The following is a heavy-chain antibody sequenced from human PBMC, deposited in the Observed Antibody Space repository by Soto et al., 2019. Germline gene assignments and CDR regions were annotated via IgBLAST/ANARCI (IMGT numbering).Heavy chain of an antibody. CDR3: ARAGQYYDSSGYAD. CDR2: ISAYNGNT. V-gene: IGHV1-18*01. Sequence: QVKLVQSGTEVKKPGASMKVSCKASGYSFATSGISWVRQAPGQGLEWMGWISAYNGNTNYDQKLQDRIIMTTDTSTSTAYLELRSLRSYDTAVYYCARAGQYYDSSGYADWGQGTLVTVSS. J-gene: IGHJ4*02. D-gene: IGHD3-22*01. CDR1: GYSFATSG.